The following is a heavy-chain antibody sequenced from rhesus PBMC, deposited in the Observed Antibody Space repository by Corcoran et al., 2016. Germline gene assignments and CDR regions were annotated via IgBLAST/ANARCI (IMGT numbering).Heavy chain of an antibody. CDR1: GYSISSGSY. J-gene: IGHJ4*01. V-gene: IGHV4-99*01. CDR2: ISGSSGST. CDR3: ARSPPAQYYFDY. Sequence: QVQLQESGPGLVKPSETLSLTCAVSGYSISSGSYWGWIRQPPVKGLEYIGYISGSSGSTYYNPSLKSRVTISKDTAKTQFSLRLSSVNAADTAVYYCARSPPAQYYFDYWGQGVVVTVSS.